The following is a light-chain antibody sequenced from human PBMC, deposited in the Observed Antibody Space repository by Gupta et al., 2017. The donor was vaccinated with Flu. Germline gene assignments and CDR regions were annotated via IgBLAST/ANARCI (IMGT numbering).Light chain of an antibody. CDR3: QSYDSSLSGSRV. V-gene: IGLV1-40*01. J-gene: IGLJ3*02. CDR1: SSNIGAGYD. Sequence: QSVLTQPPSVSGAPGQGVTIPCTGSSSNIGAGYDVHWYQQLPGTAPKLLIYGNSNRPSGVPDRFSGSKSGTSASLAITGLQAEDEADYYCQSYDSSLSGSRVFGGGTKLTVL. CDR2: GNS.